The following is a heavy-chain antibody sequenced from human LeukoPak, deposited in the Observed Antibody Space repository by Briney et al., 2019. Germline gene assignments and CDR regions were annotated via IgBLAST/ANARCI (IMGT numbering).Heavy chain of an antibody. CDR3: ARASGYSYADY. V-gene: IGHV1-2*06. CDR2: INPNSGGT. Sequence: ASVKVSCKASGYAFAGYFIHWVRQAPGQGLEWTGRINPNSGGTDYGQKFQGRVTMTRDTSITAAYMELSRLRSDDTAVYYCARASGYSYADYWGQGTLVTVSS. CDR1: GYAFAGYF. D-gene: IGHD5-18*01. J-gene: IGHJ4*02.